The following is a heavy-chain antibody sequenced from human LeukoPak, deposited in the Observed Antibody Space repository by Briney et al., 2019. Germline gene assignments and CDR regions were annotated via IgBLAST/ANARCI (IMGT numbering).Heavy chain of an antibody. D-gene: IGHD3-22*01. J-gene: IGHJ4*02. Sequence: GGSLRLSCAASGFTVSSNYMSWVRQAPGKGLEWVSILYSGDSTYYADSVKGRFTISRDNSKNTLYLQMNSLRAEDTAVYYCARDGVRSGYHEGPDYWGQGTLVTVSS. CDR2: LYSGDST. CDR1: GFTVSSNY. CDR3: ARDGVRSGYHEGPDY. V-gene: IGHV3-53*01.